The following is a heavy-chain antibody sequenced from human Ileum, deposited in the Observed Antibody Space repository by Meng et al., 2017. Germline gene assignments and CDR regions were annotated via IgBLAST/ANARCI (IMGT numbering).Heavy chain of an antibody. CDR2: ISSSGGST. J-gene: IGHJ4*02. CDR3: AKVGWEDY. D-gene: IGHD1-26*01. CDR1: GVTFGTYD. Sequence: EAHLWESGGGLVQTGGSLRLYCAASGVTFGTYDISWVRQAPGKGLEWVSAISSSGGSTYYADSVKGRFTISRDNSKSTLYLQMNSLRAEDTALYYCAKVGWEDYWGQGTLVTVSS. V-gene: IGHV3-23*01.